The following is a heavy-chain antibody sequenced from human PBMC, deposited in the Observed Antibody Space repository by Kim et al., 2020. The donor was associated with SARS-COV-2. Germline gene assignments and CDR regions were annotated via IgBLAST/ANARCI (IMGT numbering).Heavy chain of an antibody. Sequence: GGSLRLSCAASGFNFRNFALTWVRQVPGKGLEWVASITGNGGGRNYPDSVKGRFTVSRDNSKNTLYLQMNSLRPEDTALYFCGKDPNGDYIGAFDFWGQGTMVTVSS. CDR2: ITGNGGGR. D-gene: IGHD4-17*01. CDR3: GKDPNGDYIGAFDF. CDR1: GFNFRNFA. J-gene: IGHJ3*01. V-gene: IGHV3-23*01.